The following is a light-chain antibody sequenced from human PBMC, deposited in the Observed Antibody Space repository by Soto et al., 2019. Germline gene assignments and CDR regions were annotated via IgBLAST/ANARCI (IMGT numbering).Light chain of an antibody. Sequence: EIVLSQSPANLSLSPGERATLSCRASQSVDSAYLAWYHQRPGQAPRLLIYGASNRATGIPNRFGGSGSGTDFNLTISRLEPEDSAVYYCQQYGNSPLYSFGQGTKLEIK. CDR1: QSVDSAY. J-gene: IGKJ2*01. CDR2: GAS. V-gene: IGKV3-20*01. CDR3: QQYGNSPLYS.